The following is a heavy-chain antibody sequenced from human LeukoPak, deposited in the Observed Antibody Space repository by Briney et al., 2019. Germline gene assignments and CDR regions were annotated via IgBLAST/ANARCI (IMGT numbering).Heavy chain of an antibody. CDR3: ARVEAMVNYFDY. CDR1: GYSFTGYY. Sequence: ASVKVSCKASGYSFTGYYMHWVRQAPGQGLEWMGWINPNSGGAKYAQKFQGRVTMTRDTSISTSYMELSRLRSDDTAVYYCARVEAMVNYFDYWGQGTQVTVFS. V-gene: IGHV1-2*02. CDR2: INPNSGGA. D-gene: IGHD5-18*01. J-gene: IGHJ4*02.